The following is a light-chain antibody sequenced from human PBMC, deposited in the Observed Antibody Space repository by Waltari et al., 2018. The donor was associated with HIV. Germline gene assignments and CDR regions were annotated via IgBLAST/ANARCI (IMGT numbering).Light chain of an antibody. CDR1: SSDVGGYNY. CDR2: DVS. Sequence: SITISCTGSSSDVGGYNYVSWYQQHPGKAPRLMIYDVSTRPSGVSDRFSGSKSGDTASLTISGLQAEDEADYYCESYTSTSVWVFGGGTRLTVL. V-gene: IGLV2-14*03. J-gene: IGLJ3*02. CDR3: ESYTSTSVWV.